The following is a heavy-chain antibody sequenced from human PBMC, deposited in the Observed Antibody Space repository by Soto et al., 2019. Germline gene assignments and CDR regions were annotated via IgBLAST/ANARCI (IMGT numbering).Heavy chain of an antibody. CDR1: GFTFSSYA. Sequence: GGSLRLSCAASGFTFSSYAMSWVRQAPGKGLEWVSAISGSGGSTYYADSVKGRFTISRDNSKNTLYLQMNSLRAEDTAVYYCAKLNDSSGRPNWFDPWGQGTLVTVSS. CDR3: AKLNDSSGRPNWFDP. CDR2: ISGSGGST. D-gene: IGHD6-19*01. J-gene: IGHJ5*02. V-gene: IGHV3-23*01.